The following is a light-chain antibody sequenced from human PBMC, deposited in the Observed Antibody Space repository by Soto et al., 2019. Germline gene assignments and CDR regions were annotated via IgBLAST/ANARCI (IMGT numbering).Light chain of an antibody. V-gene: IGKV1-39*01. CDR3: QQTYSPPYS. CDR2: AAS. J-gene: IGKJ2*01. Sequence: DIQMTQSPDSLSGSVGDRVTIACRASQSIVTYLNWYQQKPGKAPNLLVYAASSLQSGVPSRFSGTGSGTDFSLTISTLQPEDFATYFCQQTYSPPYSIGQGTKLEI. CDR1: QSIVTY.